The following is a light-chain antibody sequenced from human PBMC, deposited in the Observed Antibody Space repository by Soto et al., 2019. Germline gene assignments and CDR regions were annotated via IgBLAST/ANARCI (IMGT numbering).Light chain of an antibody. CDR2: GTS. J-gene: IGKJ4*01. CDR1: RSVSSTY. Sequence: EIVLTQSPDTLYLSPGESATLSCRASRSVSSTYLARYQQKPDQAPRLLVAGTSSRATGTPDRVSGSGSGADLALIILGLEHDDFLVFYCRQFRSTPPGVTFGGGTMLEMK. CDR3: RQFRSTPPGVT. V-gene: IGKV3-20*01.